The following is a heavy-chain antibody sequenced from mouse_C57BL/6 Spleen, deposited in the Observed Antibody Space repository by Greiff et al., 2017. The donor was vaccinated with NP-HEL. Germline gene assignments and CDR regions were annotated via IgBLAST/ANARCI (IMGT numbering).Heavy chain of an antibody. Sequence: QVQLQQPGAELVKPGASVKMSCKASGYTFTSYWITWVKQRPGQGLEWIGDIYPGSGSTNYNEKFKSKATLTVDTSSSTAYMQLSSLTSEDSAVYYCARDYYGSGGAMDYWGQGTSVTVSS. CDR1: GYTFTSYW. CDR3: ARDYYGSGGAMDY. CDR2: IYPGSGST. V-gene: IGHV1-55*01. J-gene: IGHJ4*01. D-gene: IGHD1-1*01.